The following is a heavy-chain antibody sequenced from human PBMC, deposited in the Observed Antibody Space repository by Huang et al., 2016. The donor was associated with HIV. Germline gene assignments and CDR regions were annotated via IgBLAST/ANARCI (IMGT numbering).Heavy chain of an antibody. V-gene: IGHV4-39*01. CDR3: ASQHIGAAATWF. Sequence: QLQLQESGPGQVKPSETLSLTCTVSGDFISSTNYYWGWIRQSPGQGLELVGSVYQSGSTNYNPSLKSLVALSVDTSRNQFSLRLNSVTAADTAVYYCASQHIGAAATWFWGRGTQVAVSS. CDR1: GDFISSTNYY. D-gene: IGHD6-13*01. J-gene: IGHJ4*02. CDR2: VYQSGST.